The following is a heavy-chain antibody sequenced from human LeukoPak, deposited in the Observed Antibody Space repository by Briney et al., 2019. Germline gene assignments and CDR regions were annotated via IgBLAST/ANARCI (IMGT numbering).Heavy chain of an antibody. D-gene: IGHD1-26*01. CDR2: VSAYNGNT. V-gene: IGHV1-18*01. CDR3: AREADSGTPDY. Sequence: ASVKVSCKASGYTFTSYGISWVRQAPGQGLEWMGWVSAYNGNTNYAQKLQGRVTMTTDTSTSTAYMELRSLRFDDTAVYYCAREADSGTPDYWGQGTLVTVSS. CDR1: GYTFTSYG. J-gene: IGHJ4*02.